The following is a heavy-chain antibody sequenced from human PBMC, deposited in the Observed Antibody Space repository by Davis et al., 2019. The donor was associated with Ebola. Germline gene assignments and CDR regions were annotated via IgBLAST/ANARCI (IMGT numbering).Heavy chain of an antibody. V-gene: IGHV4-34*01. J-gene: IGHJ5*02. CDR2: INHSGST. CDR3: ARFDCSSTSCGGGVIA. CDR1: GGSFSGYY. Sequence: PGGSLRLSCAVYGGSFSGYYWSWIRQPPGKGLEWIGEINHSGSTNYNPSLKSRVTISVDTSKNQFSLKLSSVTAADTAVYYCARFDCSSTSCGGGVIAWGQGTLVTVSS. D-gene: IGHD2-2*01.